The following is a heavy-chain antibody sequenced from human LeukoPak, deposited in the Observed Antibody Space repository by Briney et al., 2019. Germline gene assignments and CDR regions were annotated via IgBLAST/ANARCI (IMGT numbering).Heavy chain of an antibody. CDR1: GFTFSSYA. Sequence: PGGSLRLSCAASGFTFSSYAMSWVRQAPGKGLEWVSAISGSGGGTYYADSVKGRFTISRDNSKNTLYLQMNSLRAEDTAVYYCAKSSSSYYDTSGYLDYWGQGTLVTVSS. CDR3: AKSSSSYYDTSGYLDY. V-gene: IGHV3-23*01. J-gene: IGHJ4*02. CDR2: ISGSGGGT. D-gene: IGHD3-22*01.